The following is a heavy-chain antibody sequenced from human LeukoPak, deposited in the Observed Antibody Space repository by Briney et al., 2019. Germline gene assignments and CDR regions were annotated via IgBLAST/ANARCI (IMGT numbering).Heavy chain of an antibody. J-gene: IGHJ4*02. D-gene: IGHD3-22*01. Sequence: PSETLSLTCAVYGGSFSGYYWSWIRQPPGKGLEWMGEINHSGSTNYNPSLKSRVTISVDTSKNQFSLKLSSVTAADTAVYYCARGLDYDSSGYYYFDYWGQGTLVTVSS. CDR3: ARGLDYDSSGYYYFDY. CDR2: INHSGST. CDR1: GGSFSGYY. V-gene: IGHV4-34*01.